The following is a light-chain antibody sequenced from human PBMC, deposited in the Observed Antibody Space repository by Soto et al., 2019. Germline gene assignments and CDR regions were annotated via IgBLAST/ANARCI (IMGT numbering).Light chain of an antibody. CDR2: GND. V-gene: IGLV1-40*01. CDR1: SSNIGAGYD. CDR3: QSFDTSLSGVV. Sequence: QAVVTQPPSVSGAPGQRVTISCTGRSSNIGAGYDVHWYQRFPGTAPKLLIYGNDNRPSGVPDRFSGSKSDTSASLAITGLQSEDEAEYYCQSFDTSLSGVVFGGGTKVTVL. J-gene: IGLJ3*02.